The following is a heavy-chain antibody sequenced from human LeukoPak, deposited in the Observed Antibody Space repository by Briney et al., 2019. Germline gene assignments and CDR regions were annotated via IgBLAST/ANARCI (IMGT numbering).Heavy chain of an antibody. CDR3: ARDEGPGAFDI. J-gene: IGHJ3*02. V-gene: IGHV3-48*04. Sequence: GGSLRLSCAASGFTFSSYGMTWIRQAPGKGLEWVSYISSSGSTIYYADSVKGRFTISRDNAKNSLYLQMNSLRAEDTAVYYCARDEGPGAFDIWGQGTMVTVSS. CDR1: GFTFSSYG. CDR2: ISSSGSTI.